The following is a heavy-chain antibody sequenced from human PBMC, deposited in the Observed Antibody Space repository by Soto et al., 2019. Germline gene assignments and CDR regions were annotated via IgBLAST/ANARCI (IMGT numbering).Heavy chain of an antibody. CDR1: GFTFSSYA. D-gene: IGHD2-2*01. CDR2: ISGSGGST. Sequence: GGSLRLSCAASGFTFSSYAMSWVRQAPGKGLEWVSAISGSGGSTYYADSVKGRFTISRDNSKNTLYLQMNSLRAEDTAVYYCAHHISTYYYYYGMDVWGQGTTVTVSS. J-gene: IGHJ6*02. CDR3: AHHISTYYYYYGMDV. V-gene: IGHV3-23*01.